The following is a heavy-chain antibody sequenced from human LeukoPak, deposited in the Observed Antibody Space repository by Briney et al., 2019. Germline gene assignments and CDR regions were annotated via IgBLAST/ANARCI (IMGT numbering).Heavy chain of an antibody. Sequence: SETLSLACAVSGGSLSRGSYSWSWIRQPPGKGLEWIGYIFHNGNTHYNPSLKSRVTLSIDKSKNQFSLKLSSVTAADTALYFCARGGGFYGTGTTHFDYWGQGTLVIVSS. CDR2: IFHNGNT. CDR1: GGSLSRGSYS. CDR3: ARGGGFYGTGTTHFDY. D-gene: IGHD4-17*01. V-gene: IGHV4-30-2*01. J-gene: IGHJ4*02.